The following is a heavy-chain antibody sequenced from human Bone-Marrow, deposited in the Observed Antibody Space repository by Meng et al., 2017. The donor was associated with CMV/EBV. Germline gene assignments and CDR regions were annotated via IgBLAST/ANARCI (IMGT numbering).Heavy chain of an antibody. Sequence: SETLSLTCTLSGGSVSSVRYSWSWIRQPQGRGLAWIGYTYYRGSTNYNPSLKSRVTISVDTSKSQFTLKLSSVTAAHTAVYYWARDDRPGIAAAGTGFYYYYGMDVWGQGTTVTVSS. CDR3: ARDDRPGIAAAGTGFYYYYGMDV. D-gene: IGHD6-13*01. CDR2: TYYRGST. V-gene: IGHV4-61*01. J-gene: IGHJ6*02. CDR1: GGSVSSVRYS.